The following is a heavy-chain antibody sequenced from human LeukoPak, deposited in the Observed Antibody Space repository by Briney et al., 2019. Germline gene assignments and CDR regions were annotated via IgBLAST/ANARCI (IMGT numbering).Heavy chain of an antibody. Sequence: GGSLRLSCAASGFTFSSYAMSWVRQAPGKGLEWVSAISGSGGITSYADSVKGRFTISRDNSQNTVSLQVNNLRTEDTALYYCAKTSLSDASGHYYYMDVWGKGTTVTVSS. J-gene: IGHJ6*03. CDR1: GFTFSSYA. CDR2: ISGSGGIT. V-gene: IGHV3-23*01. CDR3: AKTSLSDASGHYYYMDV. D-gene: IGHD3-3*01.